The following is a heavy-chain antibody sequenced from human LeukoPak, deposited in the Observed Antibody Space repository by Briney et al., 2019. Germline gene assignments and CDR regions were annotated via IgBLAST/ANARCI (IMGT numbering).Heavy chain of an antibody. V-gene: IGHV4-38-2*02. J-gene: IGHJ4*02. CDR1: GYSISSGYY. CDR2: IYHSGST. CDR3: ARDLNHWNDGGDY. D-gene: IGHD1-1*01. Sequence: PSETLSLTCAVSGYSISSGYYWGWIRQPPGKGLEWIGSIYHSGSTYYNPSLKSRVTISVDTSKNQFSLKLSSVTAADTAVYYCARDLNHWNDGGDYWGQGTLVTVSS.